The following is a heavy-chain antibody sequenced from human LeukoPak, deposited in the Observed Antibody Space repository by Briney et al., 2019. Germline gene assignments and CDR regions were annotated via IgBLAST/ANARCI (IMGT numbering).Heavy chain of an antibody. Sequence: ASVKVSCKASGYTFTGYYMHWVRQAPGQGLEWMGWTNPNSGGTNYAQKFQGRVTMTRDTSISTAYMELSRLRSDDTAVYYCASMGAGGYCSSTSCYTPDYWGQGTLVTVSS. V-gene: IGHV1-2*02. D-gene: IGHD2-2*02. CDR1: GYTFTGYY. J-gene: IGHJ4*02. CDR3: ASMGAGGYCSSTSCYTPDY. CDR2: TNPNSGGT.